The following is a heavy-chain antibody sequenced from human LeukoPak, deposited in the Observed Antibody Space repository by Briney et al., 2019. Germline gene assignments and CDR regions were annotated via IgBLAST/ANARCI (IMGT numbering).Heavy chain of an antibody. CDR3: ARDLGGDDIQGVDY. V-gene: IGHV1-46*01. Sequence: GASVKVSCKASGYTFTYRYLHWVRQAPGQGLEWMGIINPSGGSTSYAQKFQGRVTMTRDTSTSTVYMELSSLRSEDTAVYYCARDLGGDDIQGVDYWGQRTLVTVSS. J-gene: IGHJ4*02. CDR2: INPSGGST. CDR1: GYTFTYRY. D-gene: IGHD5-12*01.